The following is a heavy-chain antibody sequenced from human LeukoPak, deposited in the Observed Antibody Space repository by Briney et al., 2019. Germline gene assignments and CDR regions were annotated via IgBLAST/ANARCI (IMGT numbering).Heavy chain of an antibody. Sequence: ASVKVSCKASGYRFSSYVMNWVRQAPGQGLEWMGWISTNTGNPTYAQGFTGRFVFSLDTSVSTAYLQISSLKAEDTGVYYCASSSPSNWFGPWGQGTLVTVSS. J-gene: IGHJ5*02. CDR2: ISTNTGNP. CDR1: GYRFSSYV. V-gene: IGHV7-4-1*02. CDR3: ASSSPSNWFGP.